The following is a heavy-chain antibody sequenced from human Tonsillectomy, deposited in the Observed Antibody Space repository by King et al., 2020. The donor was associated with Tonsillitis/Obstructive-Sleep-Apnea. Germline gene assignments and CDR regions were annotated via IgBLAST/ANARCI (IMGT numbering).Heavy chain of an antibody. CDR3: AILGWDTSSILDY. Sequence: QLVQSGAEVKKSGESLKISCKGSGYNFSNYWVVWVRQMPGKGLEWMGIIYPGDSDTRYSPSFQGQVTISADKSISTTYLQRSSLKASDTAMYYCAILGWDTSSILDYWGQGTLVSVSP. CDR1: GYNFSNYW. D-gene: IGHD6-6*01. J-gene: IGHJ4*02. V-gene: IGHV5-51*03. CDR2: IYPGDSDT.